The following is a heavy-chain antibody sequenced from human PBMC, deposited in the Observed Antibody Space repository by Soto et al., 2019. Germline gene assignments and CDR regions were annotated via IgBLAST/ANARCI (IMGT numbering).Heavy chain of an antibody. CDR3: ARDLASTTIPNY. CDR2: IKQAGSEK. D-gene: IGHD4-17*01. V-gene: IGHV3-7*04. J-gene: IGHJ4*02. CDR1: GFTFRNYW. Sequence: EVQLVESGGGLVQPGGSLRLSCAASGFTFRNYWMSWIRQAPGKGLEWVANIKQAGSEKYYVDSVKGRFTISRDNAKNSMSLQMNSLRAEDTAVYYCARDLASTTIPNYWVQRNLVTVSS.